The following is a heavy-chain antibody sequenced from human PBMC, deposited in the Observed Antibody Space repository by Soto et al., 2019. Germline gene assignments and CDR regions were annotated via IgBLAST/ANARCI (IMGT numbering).Heavy chain of an antibody. J-gene: IGHJ3*02. D-gene: IGHD2-2*01. CDR3: ARVPRSHGYCSSTSCSTYRAFDI. Sequence: GASVKVSCKASGRTFSIYTISWVRQAPGQGLEWMGRIIPILGIANYAQKFQGRVTITADKSTSTAYMELSSLRSEDTAVYYCARVPRSHGYCSSTSCSTYRAFDIWGQGTMVTVSS. V-gene: IGHV1-69*02. CDR1: GRTFSIYT. CDR2: IIPILGIA.